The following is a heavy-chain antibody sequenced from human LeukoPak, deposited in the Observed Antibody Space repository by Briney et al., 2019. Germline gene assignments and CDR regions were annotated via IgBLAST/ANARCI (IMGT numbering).Heavy chain of an antibody. CDR2: ISYDGSNK. V-gene: IGHV3-30*18. J-gene: IGHJ4*02. CDR1: GFTLSSYG. CDR3: AKDVGGVATLNY. Sequence: GGSLRLSCAASGFTLSSYGMHWVRQAPGEGLEWVAVISYDGSNKYYADSVKGRFTISRDNSKNTLYLQMNSLRAEDTAVYSCAKDVGGVATLNYWGQGTLVTVSS. D-gene: IGHD2-8*02.